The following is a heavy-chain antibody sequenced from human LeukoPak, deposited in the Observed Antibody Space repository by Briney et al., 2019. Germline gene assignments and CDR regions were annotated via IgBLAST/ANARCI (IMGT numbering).Heavy chain of an antibody. CDR2: ISYDGSNK. D-gene: IGHD4-17*01. Sequence: GGSLRLSCAASGFTFSSYGMHWVRQAPGKGREWVAVISYDGSNKYYADSVKGRFTISRDNSKNTLYLQMNSLRAEDTAVYYCAKDAHDYGDYYFDYWGQGTLVTVSS. V-gene: IGHV3-30*18. J-gene: IGHJ4*02. CDR1: GFTFSSYG. CDR3: AKDAHDYGDYYFDY.